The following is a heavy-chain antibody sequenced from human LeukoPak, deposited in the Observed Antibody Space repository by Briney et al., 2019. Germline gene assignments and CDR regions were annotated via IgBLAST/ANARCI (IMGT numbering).Heavy chain of an antibody. V-gene: IGHV3-7*01. J-gene: IGHJ4*02. D-gene: IGHD3-10*01. Sequence: GGPLRLSCAASGFTFSRHWMSWVRQAPGKGLEWVANIKQDGSDKYYVDSVKGRFTISRDNAKNSLSLQMNSLRVEDTAVYYCARDRGFGANDYWGQGTLVTVSS. CDR1: GFTFSRHW. CDR3: ARDRGFGANDY. CDR2: IKQDGSDK.